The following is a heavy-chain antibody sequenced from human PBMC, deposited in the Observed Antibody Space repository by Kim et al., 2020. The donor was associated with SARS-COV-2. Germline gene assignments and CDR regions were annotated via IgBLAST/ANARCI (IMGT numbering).Heavy chain of an antibody. D-gene: IGHD6-13*01. CDR3: ARGRYSSSWYGPHWYFDL. J-gene: IGHJ2*01. V-gene: IGHV4-34*01. Sequence: LTSRVTISVDTSKNQFSLKLSSGTAADTAVYYCARGRYSSSWYGPHWYFDLWGRGTLVTVCS.